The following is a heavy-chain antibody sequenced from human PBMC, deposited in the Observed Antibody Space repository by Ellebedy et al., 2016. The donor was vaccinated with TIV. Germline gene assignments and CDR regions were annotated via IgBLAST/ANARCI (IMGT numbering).Heavy chain of an antibody. CDR1: GFTFSRYS. J-gene: IGHJ4*02. Sequence: PGGSLRLSCAASGFTFSRYSMNWVRQASGKGLEWVSYISSSSSAIYYADFVKGRFTLSRDNAKNSLYLQMNSLRAEDTAVYYCAKDRYGDYVVYFDYWGQGTLVTVSS. CDR3: AKDRYGDYVVYFDY. D-gene: IGHD4-17*01. V-gene: IGHV3-48*01. CDR2: ISSSSSAI.